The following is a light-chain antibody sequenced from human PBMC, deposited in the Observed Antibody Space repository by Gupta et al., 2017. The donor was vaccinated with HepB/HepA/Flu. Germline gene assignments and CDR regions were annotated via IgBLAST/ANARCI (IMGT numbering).Light chain of an antibody. CDR2: YDS. V-gene: IGLV3-21*04. CDR1: NIGSKS. J-gene: IGLJ2*01. Sequence: SSVLPQPPSVSVAPGKTARIPCGGNNIGSKSVHWYQQKPGQAPVLVIYYDSDRPSGIPERFSGYNAGNTATLTNSRVEAGDEADYYGQVWDSNYRVFGGGTKLTVL. CDR3: QVWDSNYRV.